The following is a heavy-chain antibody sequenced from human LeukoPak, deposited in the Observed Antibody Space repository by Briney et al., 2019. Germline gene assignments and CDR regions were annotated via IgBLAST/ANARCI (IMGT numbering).Heavy chain of an antibody. V-gene: IGHV4-39*07. D-gene: IGHD3-16*02. CDR3: ARGPDYDYVWGSYRYTGFFDY. CDR1: GGSISSRSYF. CDR2: IYYKGNT. J-gene: IGHJ4*02. Sequence: SETLSLTCTVSGGSISSRSYFWGWIRQPPGKGLEWIGSIYYKGNTYFNPSLKSRVTISVDTSKNQFSLKLSSVTAADTAVYYCARGPDYDYVWGSYRYTGFFDYWGQGTLVTVSS.